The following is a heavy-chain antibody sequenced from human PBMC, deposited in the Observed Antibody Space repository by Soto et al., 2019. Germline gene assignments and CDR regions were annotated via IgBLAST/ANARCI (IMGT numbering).Heavy chain of an antibody. CDR2: INHSGST. Sequence: PSETLSLTCAVYGGSFSGYYWSWIRQPPGKGLEWIGEINHSGSTNYNPSLKSRVTISVDTSKNQFSLKLSSVTAADTAVYYCARREAEAALDYYFFYWCHGTLVTVSA. CDR1: GGSFSGYY. D-gene: IGHD6-19*01. J-gene: IGHJ4*01. CDR3: ARREAEAALDYYFFY. V-gene: IGHV4-34*01.